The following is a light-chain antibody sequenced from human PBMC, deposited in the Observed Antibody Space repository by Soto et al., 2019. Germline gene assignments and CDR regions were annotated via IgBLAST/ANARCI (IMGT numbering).Light chain of an antibody. Sequence: QSVLTQSSSASASLGSSVKLTCTLSSGHSSYSIAWHQQQPGKAPRSLMKLEGSGSYNKGSGVPDRFSGSSSGADRHLTISNLQSEDEGDYYCETWDSNTRVFGGGTKLTVL. V-gene: IGLV4-60*03. CDR2: LEGSGSY. CDR3: ETWDSNTRV. CDR1: SGHSSYS. J-gene: IGLJ3*02.